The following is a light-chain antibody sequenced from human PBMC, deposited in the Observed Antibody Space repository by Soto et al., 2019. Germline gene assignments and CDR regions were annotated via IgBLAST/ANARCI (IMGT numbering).Light chain of an antibody. CDR1: QTVGSN. Sequence: EIVMTQSPATLSMSPGERATLSCRASQTVGSNLAWYQQKPGQGPRLLVYRASTRATGIPARFSGSGSGSEFTLTISSLQSEDFAVYYCQQHNNWPWTFGQGTKVDIK. CDR3: QQHNNWPWT. J-gene: IGKJ1*01. CDR2: RAS. V-gene: IGKV3D-15*01.